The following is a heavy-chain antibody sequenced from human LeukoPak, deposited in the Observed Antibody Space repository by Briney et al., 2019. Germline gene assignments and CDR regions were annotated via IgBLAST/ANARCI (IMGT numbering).Heavy chain of an antibody. CDR1: GYTFTCYY. D-gene: IGHD3-22*01. J-gene: IGHJ3*02. Sequence: ASVKVSCRASGYTFTCYYMHWVRHAPGQGREWMGCINPNSGGTNEAQKFQGRVTMTRDTSISTAYMELSRLRSDDTAVYYCASGRGSGYYAFDIWGQGTMVTVSS. V-gene: IGHV1-2*02. CDR2: INPNSGGT. CDR3: ASGRGSGYYAFDI.